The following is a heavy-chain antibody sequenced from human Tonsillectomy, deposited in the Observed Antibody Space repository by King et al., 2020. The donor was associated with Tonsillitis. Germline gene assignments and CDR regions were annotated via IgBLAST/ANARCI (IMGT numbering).Heavy chain of an antibody. Sequence: VQLVESGGGVVQPGRFLRLSCAASGFTFSHYGMHWVRQAPGKGLEWGAVIWSDGSDKKYADSVKGRFIISRDNSKNTLYLQMNSLRAEDTAVYYCARDYCGGDCYFEDYWGQGTLITVSS. CDR3: ARDYCGGDCYFEDY. D-gene: IGHD2-21*02. J-gene: IGHJ4*02. CDR1: GFTFSHYG. CDR2: IWSDGSDK. V-gene: IGHV3-33*08.